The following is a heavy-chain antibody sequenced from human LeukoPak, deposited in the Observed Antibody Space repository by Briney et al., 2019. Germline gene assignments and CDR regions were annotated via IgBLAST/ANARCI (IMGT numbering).Heavy chain of an antibody. D-gene: IGHD3-3*01. CDR3: ARRRSFWSGYSCFDY. CDR1: GGSISSSSYY. V-gene: IGHV4-39*01. Sequence: SETLSLTCTVSGGSISSSSYYWGWIRQPPGKGLEWIGSIYYSGSTYYNPSLKSRVTISVDTSKNQFSLNLSSVTAADTAVYYCARRRSFWSGYSCFDYWGQGTLVTVSS. J-gene: IGHJ4*02. CDR2: IYYSGST.